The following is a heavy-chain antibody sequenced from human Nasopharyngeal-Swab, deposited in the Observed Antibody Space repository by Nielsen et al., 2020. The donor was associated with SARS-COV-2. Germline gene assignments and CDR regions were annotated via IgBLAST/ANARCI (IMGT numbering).Heavy chain of an antibody. CDR1: GFSFRPSGVG. V-gene: IGHV2-5*02. J-gene: IGHJ3*02. CDR3: AHLGDYIDSWLDPFDT. Sequence: SGPTLVKPTQTLTLTCSFSGFSFRPSGVGVGWIRQPPGKALEFLGVVYGDDDKRYNPFLRRRLSITKDPSKDQVVLTMTNMAPVDTATYFCAHLGDYIDSWLDPFDTWGLGAMVTVSS. D-gene: IGHD6-13*01. CDR2: VYGDDDK.